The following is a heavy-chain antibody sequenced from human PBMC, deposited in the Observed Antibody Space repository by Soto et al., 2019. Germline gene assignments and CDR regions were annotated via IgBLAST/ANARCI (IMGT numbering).Heavy chain of an antibody. CDR2: FDPEDGET. Sequence: ASVKVSCKVSGYTLTELSMHWVRQAPGKGLEWMGGFDPEDGETIYAQKFQGRVTMTEDTSTDTAYMELSSLRSEDTAVYYCANAHQEYSGYSVGIYYYYMDVWGKGTTVTVSS. V-gene: IGHV1-24*01. J-gene: IGHJ6*03. CDR1: GYTLTELS. D-gene: IGHD5-12*01. CDR3: ANAHQEYSGYSVGIYYYYMDV.